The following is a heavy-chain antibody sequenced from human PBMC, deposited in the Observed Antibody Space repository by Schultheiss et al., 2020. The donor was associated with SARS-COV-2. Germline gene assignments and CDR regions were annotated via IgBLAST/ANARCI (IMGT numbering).Heavy chain of an antibody. V-gene: IGHV4-31*03. CDR3: ARRPPYAYYYMDV. CDR1: GGSISRGGYY. J-gene: IGHJ6*03. CDR2: IYYSGRT. D-gene: IGHD2-2*01. Sequence: SETLSLTCTVSGGSISRGGYYWSWIRQHPGKGLEWIGYIYYSGRTDYNPSLKSRVTISVDTSKNQFSLKLSSVTAADTAVYYCARRPPYAYYYMDVWGKGTTVTVSS.